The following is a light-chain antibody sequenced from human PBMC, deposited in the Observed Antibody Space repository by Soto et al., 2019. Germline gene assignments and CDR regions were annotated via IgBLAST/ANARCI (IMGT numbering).Light chain of an antibody. V-gene: IGLV2-11*01. J-gene: IGLJ2*01. CDR1: SSDVGGYNY. CDR3: CSYAGSYTLV. Sequence: QSALTQPRSVSGSPGQAVTISCTGTSSDVGGYNYVSWYQQHPGKAPKLMIYDVSKRPSGVPDRFSGSKSGNTASLTIYGLQAEDEADYYCCSYAGSYTLVFGGGTKLPVI. CDR2: DVS.